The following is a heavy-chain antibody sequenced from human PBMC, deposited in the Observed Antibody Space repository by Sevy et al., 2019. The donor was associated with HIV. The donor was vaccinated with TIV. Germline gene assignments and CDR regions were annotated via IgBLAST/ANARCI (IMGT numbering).Heavy chain of an antibody. CDR1: GFTFSNAW. D-gene: IGHD3-22*01. V-gene: IGHV3-15*04. CDR3: TTEAGYYDSSGYFPFD. Sequence: GGSLRLSCAASGFTFSNAWMSWVRQAPGKGLEWVGRIESKTDGGTTDYAAPVKGRFTISRDDSKNTLYLQMNSLKTEDTAVYYCTTEAGYYDSSGYFPFDWRQGTLVTVSS. J-gene: IGHJ4*02. CDR2: IESKTDGGTT.